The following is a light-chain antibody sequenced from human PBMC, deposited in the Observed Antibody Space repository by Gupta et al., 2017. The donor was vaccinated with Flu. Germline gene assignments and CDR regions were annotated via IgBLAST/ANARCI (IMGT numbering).Light chain of an antibody. CDR2: WAS. CDR1: QSVLCSSSNKNN. V-gene: IGKV4-1*01. CDR3: QQYCSSPPT. J-gene: IGKJ3*01. Sequence: DIVMTQSPDSLAVSLSERATINCKSSQSVLCSSSNKNNLAWYQQRPGQPPKLLIYWASTRESGVPDRFSDSGSGTDFTLTISSLQAEDVAVYYCQQYCSSPPTFGPGTKVDVK.